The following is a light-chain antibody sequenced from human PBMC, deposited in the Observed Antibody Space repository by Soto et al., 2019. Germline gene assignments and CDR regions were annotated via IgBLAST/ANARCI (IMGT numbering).Light chain of an antibody. CDR3: QQYDRLPYT. Sequence: DIQMTQSPSTLSASVGDTVTITCRASQSVSNWLSWYQQKPAHAPKLLINKASTFESAVTSSISGSGSGTEFTLTISSLQPDDFANFYCQQYDRLPYTFGQGTKLEIK. CDR2: KAS. V-gene: IGKV1-5*03. J-gene: IGKJ2*01. CDR1: QSVSNW.